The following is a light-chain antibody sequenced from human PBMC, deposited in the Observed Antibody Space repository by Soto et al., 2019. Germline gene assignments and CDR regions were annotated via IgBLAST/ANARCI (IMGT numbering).Light chain of an antibody. CDR3: QQNFNIILT. V-gene: IGKV1-5*01. Sequence: DIQMTQSPSTLSASVGDRVTITCRASQSISSWLAWYQQKPGKAPKLLMYDASSLDSGVPSRFSGSGSGTEFTLTIRSLQPEDSATYFCQQNFNIILTFGGGTKVDIK. CDR1: QSISSW. CDR2: DAS. J-gene: IGKJ4*01.